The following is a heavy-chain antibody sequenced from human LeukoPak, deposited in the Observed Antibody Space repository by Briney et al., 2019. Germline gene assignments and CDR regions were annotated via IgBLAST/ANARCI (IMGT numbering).Heavy chain of an antibody. J-gene: IGHJ4*02. Sequence: GGSLRLSCAASGFTFSNYWMSWVRQAPGKGLEWVSGISGSGSDGSTYYADSVKGRFTIPRDNSKNTLYLQMNSLRAEDTAVYYCAKYSHDSSGSYDYWGQGTLVTVSS. D-gene: IGHD3-22*01. CDR2: ISGSGSDGST. V-gene: IGHV3-23*01. CDR3: AKYSHDSSGSYDY. CDR1: GFTFSNYW.